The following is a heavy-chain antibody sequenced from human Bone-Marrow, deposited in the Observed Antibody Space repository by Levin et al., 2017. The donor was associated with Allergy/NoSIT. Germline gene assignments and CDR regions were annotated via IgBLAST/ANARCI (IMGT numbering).Heavy chain of an antibody. CDR3: ARAFNVETVTTNY. D-gene: IGHD4-11*01. J-gene: IGHJ4*02. Sequence: SCAASGFTFSSYWMHWVRQAPGKGLVWVSGINSDGSSISYADSVKGRFTISRDNAKNTLYLQMNSLRAEDTAVYYCARAFNVETVTTNYWGQGTLVTVSS. CDR1: GFTFSSYW. V-gene: IGHV3-74*01. CDR2: INSDGSSI.